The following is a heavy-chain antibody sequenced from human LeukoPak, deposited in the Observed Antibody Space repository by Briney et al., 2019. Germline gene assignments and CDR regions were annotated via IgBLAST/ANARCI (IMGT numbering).Heavy chain of an antibody. J-gene: IGHJ4*02. Sequence: GESLKISCKGSEYSFTNYWIGWVRQMPGKGLEWMGIIYPGDSDTRYSPSFQGQVTISADKSISTAYLQWSSLKASDTAMYYCARQSGYCSGGSCYSEVGGSIDCWGQGTLVTVSS. CDR2: IYPGDSDT. V-gene: IGHV5-51*01. D-gene: IGHD2-15*01. CDR1: EYSFTNYW. CDR3: ARQSGYCSGGSCYSEVGGSIDC.